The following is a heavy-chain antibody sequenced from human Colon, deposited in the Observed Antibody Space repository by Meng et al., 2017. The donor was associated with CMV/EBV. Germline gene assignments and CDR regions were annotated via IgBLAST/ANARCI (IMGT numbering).Heavy chain of an antibody. D-gene: IGHD6-6*01. J-gene: IGHJ4*02. V-gene: IGHV3-48*03. Sequence: GESLKISCVVSGFTFNSYEMNWVRQAPGKGLEWVSYISSSGSTIYYADSVKGRFTISRDNAKNSLYLQMNSLRAEDTAVYYCASPRYYSSSSFDFDYWGQGTLVTVSS. CDR3: ASPRYYSSSSFDFDY. CDR1: GFTFNSYE. CDR2: ISSSGSTI.